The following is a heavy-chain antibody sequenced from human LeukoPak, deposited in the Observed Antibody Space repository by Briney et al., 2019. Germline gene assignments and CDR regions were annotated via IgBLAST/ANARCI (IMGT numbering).Heavy chain of an antibody. Sequence: PGGSLRLSCAASGXTVSSNYVSWVRQAPGKGLEWVSVYSGGSTYYADSVKGRFTISRDNSKNTLYLQMNSLRAEDTAVYYCASTFYGDSPPYWGQGTLVTVSS. CDR3: ASTFYGDSPPY. V-gene: IGHV3-66*01. J-gene: IGHJ4*02. D-gene: IGHD4-17*01. CDR2: YSGGST. CDR1: GXTVSSNY.